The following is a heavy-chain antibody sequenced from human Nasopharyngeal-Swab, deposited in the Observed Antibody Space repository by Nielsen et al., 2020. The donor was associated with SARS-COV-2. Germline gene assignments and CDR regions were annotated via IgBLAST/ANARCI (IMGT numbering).Heavy chain of an antibody. CDR3: ARRGKIWFGDHSFDY. Sequence: SETLSLTCTVSGGSISSGGYYWSWIRQHPGKGLEWIGYIYYSGSTYYNPSLKSRVTISVDTSKNQFSLKLSSVTAADTAVYYCARRGKIWFGDHSFDYWGQGTLVTVSS. CDR1: GGSISSGGYY. D-gene: IGHD3-10*01. V-gene: IGHV4-31*03. J-gene: IGHJ4*02. CDR2: IYYSGST.